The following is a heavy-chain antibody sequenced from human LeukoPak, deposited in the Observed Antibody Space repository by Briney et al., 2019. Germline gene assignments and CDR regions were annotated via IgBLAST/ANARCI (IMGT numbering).Heavy chain of an antibody. D-gene: IGHD3-22*01. CDR2: ISSSGSTI. CDR3: ASGDSFDSSGYSLDY. J-gene: IGHJ4*02. CDR1: GFTFSSYE. Sequence: GGSLRLSWAASGFTFSSYEMNWVRQAPGKGLEWVSYISSSGSTIYYADSVKGRFTISRDNAKNSLYLQMNSLRAEDTAVYYCASGDSFDSSGYSLDYWGQGTLVTVSS. V-gene: IGHV3-48*03.